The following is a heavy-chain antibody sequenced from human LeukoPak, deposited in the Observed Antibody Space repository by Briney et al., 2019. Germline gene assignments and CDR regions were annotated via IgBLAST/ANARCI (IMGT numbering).Heavy chain of an antibody. CDR2: VYHSGIT. CDR1: GYSISSHY. CDR3: ARTVVAATNWFDP. V-gene: IGHV4-38-2*01. D-gene: IGHD2-15*01. J-gene: IGHJ5*02. Sequence: SETLSLTCGVSGYSISSHYWGWIRQPPGKGLEWIGTVYHSGITYYNPSLKSRVTISVDTSKNQFSLKLSSATAADTAVYYCARTVVAATNWFDPWGQGTPVTVSS.